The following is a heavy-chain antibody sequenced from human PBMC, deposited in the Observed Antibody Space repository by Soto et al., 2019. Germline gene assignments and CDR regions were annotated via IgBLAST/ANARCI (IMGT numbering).Heavy chain of an antibody. CDR3: ARDSAAMYDY. CDR2: ISSSSSYI. Sequence: EVQLVESGGGLVKPGGSLRLSCAASGFTFSSYSMNWVRQSPGKGLEWVSSISSSSSYIYYADSVKGRFTISRDNAKNSLYLQMNSLIAEDTAVYYCARDSAAMYDYWGQGTMVPVSS. D-gene: IGHD2-2*01. V-gene: IGHV3-21*01. J-gene: IGHJ4*02. CDR1: GFTFSSYS.